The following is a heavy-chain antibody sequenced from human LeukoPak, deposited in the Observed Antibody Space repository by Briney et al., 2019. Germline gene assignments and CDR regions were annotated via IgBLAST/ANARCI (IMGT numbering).Heavy chain of an antibody. V-gene: IGHV1-2*04. J-gene: IGHJ4*02. D-gene: IGHD6-19*01. CDR1: GYTFTGYY. CDR3: ARGQPDSSGRSPLPFDY. Sequence: ASVKVSCKASGYTFTGYYMHWVRQAPGQGLEWMGWINPNSGGTNYAQKFQGCVTMTRDTSISTAYMELSRLRSDDTAVYYCARGQPDSSGRSPLPFDYWGQGTLVTVSS. CDR2: INPNSGGT.